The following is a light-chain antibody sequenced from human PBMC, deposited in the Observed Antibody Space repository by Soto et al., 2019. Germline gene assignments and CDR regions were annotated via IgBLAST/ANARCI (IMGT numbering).Light chain of an antibody. CDR3: QQRSSAIT. V-gene: IGKV3-11*01. CDR1: ESVSSH. Sequence: EIVLTQSPATPSLSPGERATLSCRASESVSSHLAWFQQRPGQAPRLLIYDASNRATGIPARFSGRGSGTDFTLTISSLDPEDFAVYYCQQRSSAITFGQGTRLEIK. CDR2: DAS. J-gene: IGKJ5*01.